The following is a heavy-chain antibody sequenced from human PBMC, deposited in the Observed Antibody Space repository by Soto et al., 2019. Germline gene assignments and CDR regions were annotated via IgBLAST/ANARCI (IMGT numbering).Heavy chain of an antibody. V-gene: IGHV3-30*03. CDR1: GFTFSSYG. CDR2: ISYDGSST. D-gene: IGHD7-27*01. Sequence: GGSLGLSCAASGFTFSSYGMHWVRQTPGKGLEWVAVISYDGSSTSYADSVKGRFTISRDNAKNTLYLQMNSLRAEDTAVYYCARAPRGSWGRDGFDYWGQGTLVTVSS. J-gene: IGHJ4*02. CDR3: ARAPRGSWGRDGFDY.